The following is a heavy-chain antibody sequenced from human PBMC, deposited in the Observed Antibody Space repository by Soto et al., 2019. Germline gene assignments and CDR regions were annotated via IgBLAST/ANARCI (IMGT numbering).Heavy chain of an antibody. CDR3: ARDKRAHDSSGYYPSFDY. J-gene: IGHJ4*02. D-gene: IGHD3-22*01. CDR2: IIPIFGTA. Sequence: SVKVSCKASGGTFSSYAISWVRQAPGQGLEWMGGIIPIFGTANYAQKFQGRVTITADESTSTAYMELSSLRSEDTAVYYCARDKRAHDSSGYYPSFDYWGQGTLVTVSS. CDR1: GGTFSSYA. V-gene: IGHV1-69*13.